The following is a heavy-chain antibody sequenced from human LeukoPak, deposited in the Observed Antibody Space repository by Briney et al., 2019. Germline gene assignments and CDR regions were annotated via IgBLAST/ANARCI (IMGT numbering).Heavy chain of an antibody. CDR2: ISSSLDSNI. CDR3: ARYQLPMKPHDAFDI. J-gene: IGHJ3*02. CDR1: GFTFNVYS. Sequence: GGSLRLSCAASGFTFNVYSMNWVRQAPGKGLEWVSFISSSLDSNIYYADSVKGRFTISRDNAKNSLYLQMNSLRAEDTAVYYCARYQLPMKPHDAFDIWGQGTMVTVSS. V-gene: IGHV3-48*04. D-gene: IGHD5-24*01.